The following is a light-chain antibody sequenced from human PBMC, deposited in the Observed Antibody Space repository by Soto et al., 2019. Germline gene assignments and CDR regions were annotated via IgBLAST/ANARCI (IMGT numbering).Light chain of an antibody. Sequence: EIVLTQSPATLSFSPGERATLSCRASQSVSTYLAWYQRRPGQAPRLLIYDASYRATDIPPRLSGSGSRTDFTLTISSLEPEDFEVYYCQQRRSWPPTLTFGQGTRLEIK. CDR3: QQRRSWPPTLT. CDR2: DAS. V-gene: IGKV3-11*01. CDR1: QSVSTY. J-gene: IGKJ5*01.